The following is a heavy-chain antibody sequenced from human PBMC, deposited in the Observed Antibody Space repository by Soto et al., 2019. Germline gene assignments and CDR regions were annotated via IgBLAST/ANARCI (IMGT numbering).Heavy chain of an antibody. D-gene: IGHD2-2*01. CDR2: IRSKAYGGTT. Sequence: GGSLRLCCTASGCTFGDYAMSWFRQAPGKGLEWVGLIRSKAYGGTTEYAASVKGRFTISRDDSKSIAYLQMHSRKTVYTAVYYCTVPSADSDYYYFKDFRGQRTTVPASS. V-gene: IGHV3-49*03. J-gene: IGHJ6*02. CDR3: TVPSADSDYYYFKDF. CDR1: GCTFGDYA.